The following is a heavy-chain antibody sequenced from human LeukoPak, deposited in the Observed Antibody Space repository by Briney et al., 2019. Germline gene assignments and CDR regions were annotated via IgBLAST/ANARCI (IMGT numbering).Heavy chain of an antibody. CDR1: GYTFTSYD. CDR2: MNPNSGNT. Sequence: ASVKVSCKASGYTFTSYDINWVRQATGQGLEWMGWMNPNSGNTGYAQKFQGRVTITRNTSISTAYMELSSLRSEDTAVYYCARGVHYSGYDGGAYYYYMDVWGKGTTVTVSS. V-gene: IGHV1-8*03. D-gene: IGHD5-12*01. J-gene: IGHJ6*03. CDR3: ARGVHYSGYDGGAYYYYMDV.